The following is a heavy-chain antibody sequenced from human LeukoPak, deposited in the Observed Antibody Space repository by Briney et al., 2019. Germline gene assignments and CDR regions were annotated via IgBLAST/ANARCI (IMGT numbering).Heavy chain of an antibody. V-gene: IGHV1-8*03. CDR2: MNPNSGNT. Sequence: ASVKVSCKASGYTFTDYGISWVRQATGQGLEWMGWMNPNSGNTGYAQKFQGRVTITRNTSISTAYMELSSLRSEDTAVYYCARWFGSSSSSSESLDVWGKGTTVTVSS. J-gene: IGHJ6*04. CDR3: ARWFGSSSSSSESLDV. D-gene: IGHD6-6*01. CDR1: GYTFTDYG.